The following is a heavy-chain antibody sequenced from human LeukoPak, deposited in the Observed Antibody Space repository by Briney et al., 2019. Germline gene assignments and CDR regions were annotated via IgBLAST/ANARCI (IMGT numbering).Heavy chain of an antibody. CDR1: GYTFTGYC. CDR2: INPNSGGT. D-gene: IGHD3-10*01. V-gene: IGHV1-2*02. CDR3: ARDRLSRYGSGRWFDP. J-gene: IGHJ5*02. Sequence: ASVKVSCKASGYTFTGYCMHWVRQAPGQGLEWMGWINPNSGGTNYAQKFQGRVTMTRDTSISTAYMELSRLRSDDTAVYYCARDRLSRYGSGRWFDPWGQGTLVTVSS.